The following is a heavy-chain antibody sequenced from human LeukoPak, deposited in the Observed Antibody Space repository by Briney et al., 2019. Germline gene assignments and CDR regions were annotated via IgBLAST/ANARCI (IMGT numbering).Heavy chain of an antibody. CDR3: ARERATSTSTWSFDY. J-gene: IGHJ4*02. CDR2: ISYDGNKE. V-gene: IGHV3-30*03. CDR1: GFSFSSYG. Sequence: GRSLRLSCAASGFSFSSYGMHWVRQAPGKGLEWVAVISYDGNKEYYVDSVKGRFTISRDNSKNMLYLQMDSRRAEDTAVYHCARERATSTSTWSFDYWGQGTLVTVSS. D-gene: IGHD2-2*01.